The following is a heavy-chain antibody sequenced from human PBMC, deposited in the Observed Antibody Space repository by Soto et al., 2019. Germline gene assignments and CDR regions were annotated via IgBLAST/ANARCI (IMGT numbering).Heavy chain of an antibody. J-gene: IGHJ6*02. CDR3: ARGEDCISTSCPYYYYYGMDV. V-gene: IGHV4-30-4*01. CDR2: IYYSGST. CDR1: GGSISSGDYY. Sequence: SETLSLTCTVSGGSISSGDYYWSWIRQPPGKGLEWIGYIYYSGSTTYNPSLKSRVTISVDTSKNQFSLRLSSVTAADTAVYYFARGEDCISTSCPYYYYYGMDVWGQGTTVTVSS. D-gene: IGHD2-2*01.